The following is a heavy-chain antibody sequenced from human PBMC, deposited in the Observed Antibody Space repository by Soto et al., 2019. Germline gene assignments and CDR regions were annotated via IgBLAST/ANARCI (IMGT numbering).Heavy chain of an antibody. CDR2: ISGSGGST. J-gene: IGHJ4*02. Sequence: PGGSLRLSCAASGFTFSSYAMSWVRQDPGKGLEWVSAISGSGGSTYYADSVKGRFTISRDNSKNTLYLQMNSLRAEDTAVYYCAKSPSGYQFYYFDYWGQGTLVTVSS. CDR3: AKSPSGYQFYYFDY. D-gene: IGHD3-22*01. CDR1: GFTFSSYA. V-gene: IGHV3-23*01.